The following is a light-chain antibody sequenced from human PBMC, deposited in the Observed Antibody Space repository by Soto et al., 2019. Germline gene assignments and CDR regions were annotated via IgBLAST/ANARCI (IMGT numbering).Light chain of an antibody. CDR2: GAS. V-gene: IGKV3-11*01. CDR1: QSVYNNY. J-gene: IGKJ5*01. Sequence: EIVLTQSPGTLSLSPGEGASLSCKASQSVYNNYLAWYQHKPGRSPRLLIYGASSRATGIPARFSASGSETDFTLTISSLEPEDFAVYYCQQRSSRPREISFGQGTRLEI. CDR3: QQRSSRPREIS.